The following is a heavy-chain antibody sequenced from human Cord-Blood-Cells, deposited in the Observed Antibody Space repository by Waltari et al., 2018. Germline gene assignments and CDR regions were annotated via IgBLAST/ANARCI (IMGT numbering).Heavy chain of an antibody. V-gene: IGHV1-69*01. CDR1: GGTFSSYA. J-gene: IGHJ6*02. Sequence: QVQLVQSGAEVKKPGSSVKVSCKASGGTFSSYAISWVRQAPGQGLEWMGGIIPIFGTANYAQKFQGRVTITADESTSTAYMELSSLRSEDTAVYYCARPLTAMVTRYYYGMDVWGQGTTVTVSS. D-gene: IGHD5-18*01. CDR2: IIPIFGTA. CDR3: ARPLTAMVTRYYYGMDV.